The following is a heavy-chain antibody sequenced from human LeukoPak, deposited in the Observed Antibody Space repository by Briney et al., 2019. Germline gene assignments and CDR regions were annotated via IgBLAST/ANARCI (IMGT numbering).Heavy chain of an antibody. Sequence: QPGRSLRLSCAASGSTFSSYGMHWVRQAPGKGLEWVAVISYDGSNKYYADSVKGRFTISRGNSKNTLYLQMNSLRAEDTAVYYCAKGKVGAGLELDYWGQGTLVTVSS. D-gene: IGHD1-26*01. V-gene: IGHV3-30*18. J-gene: IGHJ4*02. CDR2: ISYDGSNK. CDR3: AKGKVGAGLELDY. CDR1: GSTFSSYG.